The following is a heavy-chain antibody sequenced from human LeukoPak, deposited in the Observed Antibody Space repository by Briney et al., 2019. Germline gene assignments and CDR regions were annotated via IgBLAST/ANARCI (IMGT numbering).Heavy chain of an antibody. D-gene: IGHD3-10*01. CDR3: ARARELRFGESNGSALDY. V-gene: IGHV3-74*01. J-gene: IGHJ4*02. CDR2: INSDGSST. CDR1: GFTFSSYW. Sequence: GGSLRLACAASGFTFSSYWMHWVRQAPGKGLVWVSRINSDGSSTSYADSVKGRFTISRDNAKNTLYLQMNSLRAEDTAVYYCARARELRFGESNGSALDYWGQGTLVTVSS.